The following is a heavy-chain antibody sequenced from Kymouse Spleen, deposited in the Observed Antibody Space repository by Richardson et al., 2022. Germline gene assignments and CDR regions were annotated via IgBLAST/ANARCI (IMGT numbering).Heavy chain of an antibody. D-gene: IGHD3-3*01. CDR3: ARDDDFWSGYYYYGMDV. J-gene: IGHJ6*02. Sequence: EVQLVESGGGVVRPGGSLRLSCAASGFTFDDYGMSWVRQAPGKGLEWVSGINWNGGSTGYADSVKGRFTISRDNAKNSLYLQMNSLRAEDTALYYCARDDDFWSGYYYYGMDVWGQGTTVTVSS. CDR2: INWNGGST. V-gene: IGHV3-20*d01. CDR1: GFTFDDYG.